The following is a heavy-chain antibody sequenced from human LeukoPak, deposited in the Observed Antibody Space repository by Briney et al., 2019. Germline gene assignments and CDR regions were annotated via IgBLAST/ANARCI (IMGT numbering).Heavy chain of an antibody. V-gene: IGHV1-2*02. CDR1: GYTFTGYY. J-gene: IGHJ4*02. Sequence: ASVKVSCKASGYTFTGYYMHWVRQAPGQGLEWMGWINPNSGGTNYAQKFQGRVTTTRDTSISTAYMELSRLRSDDTAVYYCARFTVVRGVIIGLDYWGQGTLVTVSS. D-gene: IGHD3-10*01. CDR3: ARFTVVRGVIIGLDY. CDR2: INPNSGGT.